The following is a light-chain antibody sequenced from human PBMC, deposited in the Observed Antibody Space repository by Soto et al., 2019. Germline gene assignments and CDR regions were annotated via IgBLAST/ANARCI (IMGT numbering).Light chain of an antibody. J-gene: IGKJ4*01. CDR3: QQSYSTPLT. CDR2: AAS. Sequence: DIQMTQSPSSLSASVGDRVTITCRASQTIIDYLNWYQHKPGRAPKLLVYAASSLQSGVPSRFSGSGSGTDFTLTISSLQPEDFATYYCQQSYSTPLTFGGGTKVEIK. CDR1: QTIIDY. V-gene: IGKV1-39*01.